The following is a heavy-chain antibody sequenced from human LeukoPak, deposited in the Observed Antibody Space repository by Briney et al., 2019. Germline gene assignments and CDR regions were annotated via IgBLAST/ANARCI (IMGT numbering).Heavy chain of an antibody. D-gene: IGHD2-2*01. Sequence: PSQTLSLTCTVSGGSISSGDYYWGWIRQPPGKGLEWIGSIYHSGSTYYNPSLKSRVTISVDTSKNQFSLKLSSVTAADTAVYYCARQTIDCSSTSCYPNWFDPWGQGTLVTVSS. CDR3: ARQTIDCSSTSCYPNWFDP. V-gene: IGHV4-39*01. CDR2: IYHSGST. J-gene: IGHJ5*02. CDR1: GGSISSGDYY.